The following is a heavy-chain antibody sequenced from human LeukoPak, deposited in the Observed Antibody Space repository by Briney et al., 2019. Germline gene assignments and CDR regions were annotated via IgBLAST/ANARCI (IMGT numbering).Heavy chain of an antibody. CDR2: IETNSDGAKT. CDR1: GFTFTNAW. J-gene: IGHJ4*02. Sequence: PGGSLRLSCAASGFTFTNAWMSWIRQAPGKGLEWVGRIETNSDGAKTDYAAPVKGRFSISRDDSKNSLSLQMDSLKTEDTAVYYCTTDLGYGYSAWFLWGQGTQVTVSS. D-gene: IGHD5-18*01. CDR3: TTDLGYGYSAWFL. V-gene: IGHV3-15*04.